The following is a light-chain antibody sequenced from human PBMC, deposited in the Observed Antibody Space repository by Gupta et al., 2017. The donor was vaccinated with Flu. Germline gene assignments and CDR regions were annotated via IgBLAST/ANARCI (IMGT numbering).Light chain of an antibody. J-gene: IGKJ1*01. CDR3: QLEASDRRR. V-gene: IGKV4-1*01. Sequence: DIVMIQSPDALAVSLGERATINCRSRQSVLSSSNNNNYLAWYQQNLLLPPKLLIYWASIRVSGVPDGFSGTPSVTDFTLSISSRQAEDMTVYYSQLEASDRRRLGQGSRQEIK. CDR1: QSVLSSSNNNNY. CDR2: WAS.